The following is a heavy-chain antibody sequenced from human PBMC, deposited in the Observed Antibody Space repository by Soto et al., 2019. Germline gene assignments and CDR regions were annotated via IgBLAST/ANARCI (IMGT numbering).Heavy chain of an antibody. CDR3: ARAHSSGWFASYFY. Sequence: GGSLRLSCAASGFTFSSYWMSWVRQAPGKGLEWVANIKQDGSEKYYVDSVKGRFTISRDNAKNSLYLQMNSLRAEDTAVYYCARAHSSGWFASYFYWGQGALVTVSS. V-gene: IGHV3-7*04. CDR1: GFTFSSYW. CDR2: IKQDGSEK. J-gene: IGHJ4*02. D-gene: IGHD6-19*01.